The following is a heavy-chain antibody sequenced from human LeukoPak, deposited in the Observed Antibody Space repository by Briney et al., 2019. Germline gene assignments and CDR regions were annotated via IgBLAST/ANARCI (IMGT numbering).Heavy chain of an antibody. D-gene: IGHD3-22*01. V-gene: IGHV3-23*01. J-gene: IGHJ4*02. CDR3: AKEDRSGSSGYNDY. CDR1: GFTVSSNY. Sequence: GGSLRLSCAASGFTVSSNYMSWVRQAPGKGLEWVSSISGSGGSTYHADSVKGRFTISRDNSKNTLYLQMNSLKAEDTAVYYCAKEDRSGSSGYNDYWGQGTLVTVSS. CDR2: ISGSGGST.